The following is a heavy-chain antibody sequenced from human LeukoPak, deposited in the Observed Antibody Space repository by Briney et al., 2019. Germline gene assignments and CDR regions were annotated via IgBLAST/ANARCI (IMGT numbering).Heavy chain of an antibody. CDR2: INVGVANT. CDR1: GFTFSSYA. Sequence: GGSLRLSCAASGFTFSSYAMSWVRQAPGKGLEWVSAINVGVANTYYADSVKGRFNISRDNSKNTLYMQMNSLRAEDTAIYYCAKAAAAPYCSSSSCVGVVDVWGKGTMVSVSS. V-gene: IGHV3-23*01. D-gene: IGHD2-2*01. CDR3: AKAAAAPYCSSSSCVGVVDV. J-gene: IGHJ6*04.